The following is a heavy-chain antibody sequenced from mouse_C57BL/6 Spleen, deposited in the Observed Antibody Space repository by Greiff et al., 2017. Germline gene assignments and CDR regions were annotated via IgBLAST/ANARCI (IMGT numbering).Heavy chain of an antibody. CDR2: IWGDGST. D-gene: IGHD1-1*01. J-gene: IGHJ3*01. Sequence: QVQLKESGPGLVAPSQSLSITCTVSWFSLTSYGVSWVRQPPGKGLEWLGVIWGDGSTNYHAALISRLSISKDNSKSQLFLKLNSLQTEDTATYYCARPDYCGSSLAYWGQGTLVTVSA. CDR1: WFSLTSYG. V-gene: IGHV2-3*01. CDR3: ARPDYCGSSLAY.